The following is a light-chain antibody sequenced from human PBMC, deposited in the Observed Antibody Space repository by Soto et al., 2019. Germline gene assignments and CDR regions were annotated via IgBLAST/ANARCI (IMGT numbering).Light chain of an antibody. V-gene: IGKV1-6*01. CDR3: QQYNTYYSLT. J-gene: IGKJ4*01. Sequence: ASQLTQSPSSLSASVGDTVTITGRASQGIRNDLGWYQQKPGKAPKLMIYAASSLQTGVPSRFSGSGSGTEFTLTISSLQPDDFAAYYCQQYNTYYSLTFGGGTKVDIK. CDR1: QGIRND. CDR2: AAS.